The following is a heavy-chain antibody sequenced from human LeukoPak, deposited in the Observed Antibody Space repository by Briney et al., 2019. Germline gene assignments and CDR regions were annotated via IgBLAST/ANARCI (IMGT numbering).Heavy chain of an antibody. V-gene: IGHV4-30-2*01. D-gene: IGHD2-15*01. Sequence: SETLSLTCAVYGGSFSGYSWSWIRQPPGKGLEWIGYIYHSGSTYYNPSLKSRVTISVDRSKNQFSLKLSSVTAADTAVYYCATGGWSKTRSMDVWGQGTTVTVSS. CDR1: GGSFSGYS. CDR3: ATGGWSKTRSMDV. CDR2: IYHSGST. J-gene: IGHJ6*02.